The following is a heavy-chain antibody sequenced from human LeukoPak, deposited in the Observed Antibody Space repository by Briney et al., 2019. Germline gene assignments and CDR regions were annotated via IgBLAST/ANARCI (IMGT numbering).Heavy chain of an antibody. D-gene: IGHD2-8*02. J-gene: IGHJ4*02. CDR2: IYYSGST. Sequence: PSETLSLTCTVSGGSISSSSYYWGWIRQPPGKGLEWIGSIYYSGSTYYNPSLKSRVTISVDTSKNQFSLKLSSVTAADTAVYYCARLGIPYWFWGQGTLVTVSS. CDR1: GGSISSSSYY. CDR3: ARLGIPYWF. V-gene: IGHV4-39*01.